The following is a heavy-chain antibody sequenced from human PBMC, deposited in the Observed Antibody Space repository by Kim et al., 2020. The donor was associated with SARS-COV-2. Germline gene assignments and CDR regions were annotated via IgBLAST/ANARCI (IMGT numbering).Heavy chain of an antibody. CDR1: GFTFSSYE. V-gene: IGHV3-48*03. CDR3: ARGGLEYCGGDCYPPWGSYYCGMDV. CDR2: ISSSGSTI. D-gene: IGHD2-21*02. J-gene: IGHJ6*02. Sequence: GGSLRLSCAASGFTFSSYEMNWVRQAPGKGLEWVSYISSSGSTIYYADSVKGRFTISRDNAKNSLYLQMNSLRAEDTAVYYCARGGLEYCGGDCYPPWGSYYCGMDVWGQGTTVTVSS.